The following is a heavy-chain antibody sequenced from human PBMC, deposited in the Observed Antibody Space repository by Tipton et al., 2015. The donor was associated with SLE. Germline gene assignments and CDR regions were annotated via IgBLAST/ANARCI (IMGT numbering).Heavy chain of an antibody. Sequence: LRLSCIVSGGSMSTGPYYWAWIRQPPGKGLEWIGNIYYSGSTYYNPSLKSRVTISVDTSKNQLSLKLSSVTAADTAVYYCAIYYDSTGSFDYWGQGTLVTVSS. CDR1: GGSMSTGPYY. V-gene: IGHV4-39*07. CDR3: AIYYDSTGSFDY. D-gene: IGHD3-22*01. CDR2: IYYSGST. J-gene: IGHJ4*02.